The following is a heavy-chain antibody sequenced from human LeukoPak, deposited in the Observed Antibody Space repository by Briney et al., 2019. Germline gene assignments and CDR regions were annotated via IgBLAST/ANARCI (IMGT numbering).Heavy chain of an antibody. J-gene: IGHJ3*02. CDR3: AKGYPRDFDI. CDR2: INHSGST. Sequence: SETLSLTCAVYGGSFSGYYWSWIRQPPGKGLEWIGEINHSGSTNYNPSLKSRVTISVDTSKNQFSLKLSSVTAADTAVYYCAKGYPRDFDIWGQGTMVTVSS. CDR1: GGSFSGYY. V-gene: IGHV4-34*01. D-gene: IGHD5-18*01.